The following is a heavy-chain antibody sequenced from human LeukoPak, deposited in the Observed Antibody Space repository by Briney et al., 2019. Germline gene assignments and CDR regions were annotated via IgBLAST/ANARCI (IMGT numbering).Heavy chain of an antibody. J-gene: IGHJ3*02. V-gene: IGHV3-53*01. CDR1: GFTFINYG. Sequence: PGGSLRLSCAASGFTFINYGMSWVRQAPGKGLEWVSEIYSDGSTYYAASVKGRFSISRDNSKNTVYLQMSSLRAEDTAIYYCARELREHGVFDIWGQGTMVTVSS. D-gene: IGHD1-26*01. CDR2: IYSDGST. CDR3: ARELREHGVFDI.